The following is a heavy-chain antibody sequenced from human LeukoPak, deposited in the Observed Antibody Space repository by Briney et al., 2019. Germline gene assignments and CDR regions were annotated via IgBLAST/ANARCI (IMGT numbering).Heavy chain of an antibody. D-gene: IGHD4-11*01. J-gene: IGHJ4*02. Sequence: GGSLRLSCAASGFTFSGYAMTWVRQAPGKGLEWVSSISSSSSYIYYADSAKGRFTISRDNSKNTLYLQMNSLRAEDTAVYYCARGGIYRQPLRIDYWGQGTLVTVSS. CDR3: ARGGIYRQPLRIDY. CDR2: ISSSSSYI. V-gene: IGHV3-21*01. CDR1: GFTFSGYA.